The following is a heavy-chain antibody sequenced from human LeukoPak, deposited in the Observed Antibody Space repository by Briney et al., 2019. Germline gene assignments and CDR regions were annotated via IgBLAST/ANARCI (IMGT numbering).Heavy chain of an antibody. CDR3: ARDERYSGYDYGFDY. CDR1: GGSISSYY. J-gene: IGHJ4*02. Sequence: SETLSLTCTVSGGSISSYYWSWIRQPPGKGLEWIGYIYYSGSTNYNPSLKSRVTISVDTSKNQFSLKLSSVTAADTAVYYCARDERYSGYDYGFDYWGQGTLVTVSS. V-gene: IGHV4-59*01. D-gene: IGHD5-12*01. CDR2: IYYSGST.